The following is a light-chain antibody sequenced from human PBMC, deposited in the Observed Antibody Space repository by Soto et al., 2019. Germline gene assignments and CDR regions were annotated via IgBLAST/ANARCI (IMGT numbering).Light chain of an antibody. CDR3: QQRSNWPIT. V-gene: IGKV3-11*01. CDR2: DAS. J-gene: IGKJ5*01. CDR1: QRVSSY. Sequence: DIVLTQSPSTLSGSPRERATLSCTASQRVSSYLAWYQQKPGQAPRLLIYDASNRATGIPARFSGSGSGTDFTLTISSLEPEDFAVYYCQQRSNWPITFGQGTRLEIK.